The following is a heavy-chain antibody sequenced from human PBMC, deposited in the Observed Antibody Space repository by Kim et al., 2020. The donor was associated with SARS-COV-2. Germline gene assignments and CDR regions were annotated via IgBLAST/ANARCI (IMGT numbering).Heavy chain of an antibody. CDR3: ARDSLVGATDYYYYGMDV. J-gene: IGHJ6*02. CDR2: ISAYNGNT. V-gene: IGHV1-18*04. Sequence: ASVKVSCKASGYTFTSYGISWVRQAPGQGLEWMGWISAYNGNTNYAQQLQGRVTMTTDTSTSTAYMELRSLRSDDTAVYYCARDSLVGATDYYYYGMDVWGQGTTVTVSS. CDR1: GYTFTSYG. D-gene: IGHD1-26*01.